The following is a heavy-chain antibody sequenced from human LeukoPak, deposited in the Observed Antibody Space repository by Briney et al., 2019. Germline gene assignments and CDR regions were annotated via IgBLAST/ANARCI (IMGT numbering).Heavy chain of an antibody. CDR2: IKQDGSEK. D-gene: IGHD6-6*01. CDR3: ARDLITVRYSSSLYYYYYGMDV. Sequence: GGSLRLSCAASGFTFSSYWMSWVRQAPGKGLEWMANIKQDGSEKYYVDSVKGRFTISRDNAKNSLYLQMNSLRAEDTAVYYCARDLITVRYSSSLYYYYYGMDVWGQGTTVTVSS. V-gene: IGHV3-7*03. CDR1: GFTFSSYW. J-gene: IGHJ6*02.